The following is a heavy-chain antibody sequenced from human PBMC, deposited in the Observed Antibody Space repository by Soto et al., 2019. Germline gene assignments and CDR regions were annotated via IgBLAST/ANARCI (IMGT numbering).Heavy chain of an antibody. J-gene: IGHJ6*03. D-gene: IGHD3-3*01. CDR2: ISCSGGST. Sequence: PGGSLRLSCAASGFTFSSYAMSWVRQAPGKGLEWVSAISCSGGSTYYADSVKGRFTISRDNSKNTLYLQMNSLRAEDTAVYYCARDQASYYDFWSGPYYYMDVWGKGTTVTVSS. CDR1: GFTFSSYA. V-gene: IGHV3-23*01. CDR3: ARDQASYYDFWSGPYYYMDV.